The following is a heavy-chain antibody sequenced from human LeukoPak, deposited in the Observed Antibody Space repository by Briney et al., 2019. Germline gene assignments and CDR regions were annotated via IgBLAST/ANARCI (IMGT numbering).Heavy chain of an antibody. CDR3: ARALYDSSGYYYG. V-gene: IGHV1-46*01. CDR2: INPSGGST. J-gene: IGHJ4*02. Sequence: GASVKVSCKTSGYTFTQFAINWMRQAPGQGLEWMGIINPSGGSTSYAQKFQGRVTMTRDTSTSTVYMELSSLRSEDTAVYYCARALYDSSGYYYGWGQGTLVTVSS. CDR1: GYTFTQFA. D-gene: IGHD3-22*01.